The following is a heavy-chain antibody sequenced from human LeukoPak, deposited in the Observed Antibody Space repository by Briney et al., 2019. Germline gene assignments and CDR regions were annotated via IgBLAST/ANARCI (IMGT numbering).Heavy chain of an antibody. D-gene: IGHD2-15*01. CDR3: TADLSSYCSGGNCFLSS. V-gene: IGHV3-15*01. J-gene: IGHJ5*02. CDR2: IKSKADGGTT. Sequence: GGSLRLSCAASGFTFSSYSMNWVRQAPGKGLEWVGRIKSKADGGTTDYAAPVKGRFTISRDDSKNTLYLQMNSLKTEDTAVYYCTADLSSYCSGGNCFLSSWGQGTLVTVSS. CDR1: GFTFSSYS.